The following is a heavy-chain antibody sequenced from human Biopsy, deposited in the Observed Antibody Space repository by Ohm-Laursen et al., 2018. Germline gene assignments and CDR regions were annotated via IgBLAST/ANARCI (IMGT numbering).Heavy chain of an antibody. CDR3: ARHPTGFWFDP. CDR2: IFYGGIT. J-gene: IGHJ5*02. CDR1: GGSISSETNY. V-gene: IGHV4-39*01. Sequence: TLSLTWAVSGGSISSETNYWGWIRQPPGKGLEWIGGIFYGGITYYNPSLKSRVTISVDTSKNQFSLNLSSVTGADTAVYYCARHPTGFWFDPWGQGTLVTVSS.